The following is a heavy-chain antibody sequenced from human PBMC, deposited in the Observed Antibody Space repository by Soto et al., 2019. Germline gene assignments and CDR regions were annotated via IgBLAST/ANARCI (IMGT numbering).Heavy chain of an antibody. CDR2: IDPKNGGT. CDR1: GYSISAYY. J-gene: IGHJ4*02. D-gene: IGHD3-10*01. V-gene: IGHV1-2*02. CDR3: GRDDYGIFPY. Sequence: QVQLVQSGTEVKKPGASVKVSCQASGYSISAYYIHWVRQAPGQGLEWMGWIDPKNGGTVSAQKFQGSLTMTRDTSISTVYMDLSGLTSADTALYYCGRDDYGIFPYWGQGSLVTVSS.